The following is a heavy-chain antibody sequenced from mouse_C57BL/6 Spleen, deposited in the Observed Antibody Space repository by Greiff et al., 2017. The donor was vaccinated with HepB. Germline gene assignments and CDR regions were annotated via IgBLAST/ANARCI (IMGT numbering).Heavy chain of an antibody. D-gene: IGHD1-2*01. CDR2: IYPGSGST. V-gene: IGHV1-55*01. J-gene: IGHJ2*01. Sequence: QVHVKQPGAELVKPGASVKMSCKASGYTFTSYWITWVKQRPGQGLEWIGDIYPGSGSTNYNEKFKSKATLTVDTSSSTAYMQLSSLTSEDSAVYYCARGSKPVGYYFDYWGQGTTLTVSS. CDR3: ARGSKPVGYYFDY. CDR1: GYTFTSYW.